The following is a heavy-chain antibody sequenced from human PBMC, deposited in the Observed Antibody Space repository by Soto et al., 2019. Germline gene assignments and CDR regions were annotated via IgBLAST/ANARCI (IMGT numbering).Heavy chain of an antibody. D-gene: IGHD3-9*01. Sequence: PSETLSLTCTVSNGSIGTYYWTWVRQPPGKGLEWIGYVYDSGSTNYNPSLKSRVGMSIDTSKNQFSLELKSVTAADTATYFRVRDYLLTGFDTWGQGTLVTVSS. CDR2: VYDSGST. CDR3: VRDYLLTGFDT. V-gene: IGHV4-59*01. J-gene: IGHJ5*02. CDR1: NGSIGTYY.